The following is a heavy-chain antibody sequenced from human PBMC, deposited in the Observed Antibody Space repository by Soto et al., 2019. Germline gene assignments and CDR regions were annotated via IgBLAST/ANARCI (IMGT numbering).Heavy chain of an antibody. CDR2: IIPIFGTA. V-gene: IGHV1-69*13. Sequence: EASVKVSCKASGGTFSSYAISWVRQAPGQGLEWMGGIIPIFGTANYAQKFQGRVTITADESTSTAYMELSSLRSEDTAVYYCARLTWIQLWRPTYFDYWGQGTLVTVSS. CDR3: ARLTWIQLWRPTYFDY. CDR1: GGTFSSYA. D-gene: IGHD5-18*01. J-gene: IGHJ4*02.